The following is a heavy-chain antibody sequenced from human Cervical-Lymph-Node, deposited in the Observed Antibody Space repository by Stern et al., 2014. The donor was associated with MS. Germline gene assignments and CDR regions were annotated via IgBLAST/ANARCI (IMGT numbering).Heavy chain of an antibody. CDR1: GGSINNGDYY. CDR3: ARELSGMYGMDV. Sequence: QVQLVESGPGLVKPSQTLSLTCTVSGGSINNGDYYWSWVRQHPGKGLEWLGYIYYIGATYYNPSLKGRLTISVDTSKRHFSLKLTSVTAADTAVYYCARELSGMYGMDVWGQGTTVTVSS. V-gene: IGHV4-31*03. J-gene: IGHJ6*02. CDR2: IYYIGAT. D-gene: IGHD1-1*01.